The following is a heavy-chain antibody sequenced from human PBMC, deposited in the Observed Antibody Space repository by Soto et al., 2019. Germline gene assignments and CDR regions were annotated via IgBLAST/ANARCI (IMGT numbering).Heavy chain of an antibody. CDR3: ARVAYGNGWIFDH. CDR1: GFTFSNYW. CDR2: IKQDGSEK. J-gene: IGHJ4*01. D-gene: IGHD6-19*01. V-gene: IGHV3-7*01. Sequence: HPGGSLRLSCAASGFTFSNYWMSWVRQAPGKGLEWVANIKQDGSEKYYVDSVKGRFTPSRDNAQNSLQLQMNSLRAEDTAIYFCARVAYGNGWIFDHWGQGTLVTVSS.